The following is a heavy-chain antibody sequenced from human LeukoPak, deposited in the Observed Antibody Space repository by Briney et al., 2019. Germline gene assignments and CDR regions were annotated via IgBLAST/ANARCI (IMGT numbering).Heavy chain of an antibody. V-gene: IGHV4-34*01. CDR2: INHSGST. CDR1: GGSFSGYY. Sequence: SETLSLTFPVYGGSFSGYYWSWIRQPPGKGLEWIGEINHSGSTNYNPSLKSRVTISVDTSKNQFSLKLSSVTAADTAVYYCASWRLMRAFDIWGQGTMVTVSS. CDR3: ASWRLMRAFDI. D-gene: IGHD2-8*01. J-gene: IGHJ3*02.